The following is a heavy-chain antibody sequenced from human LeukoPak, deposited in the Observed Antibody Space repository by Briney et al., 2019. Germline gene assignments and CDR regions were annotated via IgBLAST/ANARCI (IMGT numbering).Heavy chain of an antibody. Sequence: PGGSLRLSCAASGFIFSNYAMSWVRQAPGKGLEWVANIKQDGNEKYYVDSVKGRFTVSRDNAKNSLYLQMNSLRAEDTAVYYCARDGTTVTNPPVDVWGQGTTVTVSS. CDR1: GFIFSNYA. J-gene: IGHJ6*02. CDR3: ARDGTTVTNPPVDV. D-gene: IGHD4-17*01. V-gene: IGHV3-7*01. CDR2: IKQDGNEK.